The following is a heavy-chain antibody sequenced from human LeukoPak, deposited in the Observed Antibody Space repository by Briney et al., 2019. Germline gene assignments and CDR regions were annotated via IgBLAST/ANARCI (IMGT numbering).Heavy chain of an antibody. CDR1: GYTXTSYG. D-gene: IGHD6-13*01. CDR3: ARETAAAGTYYYGMDV. Sequence: ASVKVSCKASGYTXTSYGISWVRQAPGQGLEWMGWISAYNGNTNYAQKLQGRVTMTTDTSTSTAYMELRSLRSDDTAVYYCARETAAAGTYYYGMDVWGQGTTVTVSS. CDR2: ISAYNGNT. J-gene: IGHJ6*02. V-gene: IGHV1-18*01.